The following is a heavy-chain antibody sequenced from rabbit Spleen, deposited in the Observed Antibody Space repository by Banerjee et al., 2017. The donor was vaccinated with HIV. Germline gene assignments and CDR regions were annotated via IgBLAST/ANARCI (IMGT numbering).Heavy chain of an antibody. CDR2: IYPDYGST. CDR3: ARDPAYSSGSGSAIPYL. CDR1: GIDFSSYG. V-gene: IGHV1S47*01. Sequence: QEQLVESGGGLVTLGGSLKLSCKASGIDFSSYGISWVRQAPGEGLEYIGYIYPDYGSTDYASWVNGRFTISLDNAQNTVFLQMTSLTAADTATYFCARDPAYSSGSGSAIPYLWGQGTLVTVS. D-gene: IGHD1-1*01. J-gene: IGHJ3*01.